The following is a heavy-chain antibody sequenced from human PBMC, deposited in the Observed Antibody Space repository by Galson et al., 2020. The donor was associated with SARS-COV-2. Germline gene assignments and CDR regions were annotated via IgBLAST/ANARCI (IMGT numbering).Heavy chain of an antibody. D-gene: IGHD3-9*01. CDR3: ATGIVLYFDQSDYYYGMDV. CDR2: FDPEDGET. V-gene: IGHV1-24*01. Sequence: ASVKVSCKVSGYTLTEFSMHCVRQPPGKELEWLGGFDPEDGETIYEQKFQDRVTMTEDTSTDTAYMELSSLRSEDTAVYYCATGIVLYFDQSDYYYGMDVWGQGTTVTVSS. CDR1: GYTLTEFS. J-gene: IGHJ6*02.